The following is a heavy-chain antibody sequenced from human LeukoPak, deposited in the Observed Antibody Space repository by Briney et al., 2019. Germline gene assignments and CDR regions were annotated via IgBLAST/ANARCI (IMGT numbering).Heavy chain of an antibody. CDR1: GGSISSGGYS. Sequence: SETLSLTCAVSGGSISSGGYSWSWIRQPPGTGLEWIGYIYHSGSTYYNPSLKSRVTISVDRSKNQFSLKLSSVTAADTAVYYCARQVDCSSTSCPFDPWGQGTLVTVSS. J-gene: IGHJ5*02. V-gene: IGHV4-30-2*01. CDR2: IYHSGST. D-gene: IGHD2-2*01. CDR3: ARQVDCSSTSCPFDP.